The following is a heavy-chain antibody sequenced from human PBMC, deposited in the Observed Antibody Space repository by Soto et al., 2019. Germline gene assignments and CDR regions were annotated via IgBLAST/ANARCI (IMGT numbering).Heavy chain of an antibody. V-gene: IGHV4-4*02. CDR2: IYHSGIT. Sequence: PSETLSLTCAVSGGSISSSYWWTWVRQAPGKGLQWIGEIYHSGITNYNPSLRSRVTISTDTSKNQFSLNLTSVTAADTAVYYCATFPSYYGSGPDYYYGMDVWGQGITVTVSS. CDR1: GGSISSSYW. D-gene: IGHD3-10*01. J-gene: IGHJ6*02. CDR3: ATFPSYYGSGPDYYYGMDV.